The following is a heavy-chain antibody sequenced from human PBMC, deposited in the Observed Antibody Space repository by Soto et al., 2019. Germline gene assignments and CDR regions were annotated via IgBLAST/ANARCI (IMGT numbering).Heavy chain of an antibody. V-gene: IGHV1-69*13. CDR1: GGTFSSYA. CDR2: IIPIFGTA. CDR3: ARISRNTTPNDY. J-gene: IGHJ4*02. D-gene: IGHD1-1*01. Sequence: SVKVSCKASGGTFSSYAISWVRQAPGQGLEWMGGIIPIFGTANYAQKFQGRVTITADESTSTAYMELSSLRSEDTAVYYCARISRNTTPNDYWGQGTLVTVSS.